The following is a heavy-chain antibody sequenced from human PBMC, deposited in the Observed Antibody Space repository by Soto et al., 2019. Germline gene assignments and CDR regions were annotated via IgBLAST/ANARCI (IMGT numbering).Heavy chain of an antibody. J-gene: IGHJ4*02. V-gene: IGHV3-30-3*01. D-gene: IGHD2-2*01. CDR3: ASWGSTSCLLY. CDR1: GFTFSSYA. CDR2: ISYDGSNK. Sequence: FRLSCAASGFTFSSYAMHWVRQAPGKGLEWVAVISYDGSNKYYADSVKGRFTISRDNSKNTLYLQMNSLRAEDTAVYYCASWGSTSCLLYWGQGTLVTVSS.